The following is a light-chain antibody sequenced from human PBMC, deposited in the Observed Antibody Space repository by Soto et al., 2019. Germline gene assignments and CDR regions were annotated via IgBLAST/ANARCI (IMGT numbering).Light chain of an antibody. CDR2: GAS. Sequence: EIVLTQSPGTLSMSPGERATLSCRASQSFSSSYLAWFQQKPGQAPRLLIYGASNRATGIPDRFSGSGSGADFLLTISRREHEDCAVYYCQQYGTSSWTFGQGTKVELK. J-gene: IGKJ1*01. V-gene: IGKV3-20*01. CDR3: QQYGTSSWT. CDR1: QSFSSSY.